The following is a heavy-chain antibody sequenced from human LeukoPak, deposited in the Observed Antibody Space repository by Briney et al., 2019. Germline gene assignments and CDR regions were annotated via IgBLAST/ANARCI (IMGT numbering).Heavy chain of an antibody. CDR3: ARAYDFWSGRSFYNWFDP. D-gene: IGHD3-3*01. CDR2: IYTSGST. Sequence: TLSLTCTVSGGSISGGSYYWSWIRQPAGTGLEWIGRIYTSGSTNYNPSLKSRVTISVDTSKNQFSLKLSSVTAADTAVYYCARAYDFWSGRSFYNWFDPWGQGTLVTVSS. J-gene: IGHJ5*02. V-gene: IGHV4-61*02. CDR1: GGSISGGSYY.